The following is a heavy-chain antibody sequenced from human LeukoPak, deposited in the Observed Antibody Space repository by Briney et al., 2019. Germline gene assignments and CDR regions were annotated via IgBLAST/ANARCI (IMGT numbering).Heavy chain of an antibody. Sequence: KTSETLSLTCTVSGGSVSSGTYYWSWIRQPPGKGLEWIAYIYYSGSTNYNPSLKSRVTISVDTSNNQFSLRVTSLTAADTAVYYCARLGALHDAFDVWGQGTLVTVSS. V-gene: IGHV4-61*01. CDR3: ARLGALHDAFDV. CDR1: GGSVSSGTYY. J-gene: IGHJ3*01. D-gene: IGHD3-16*01. CDR2: IYYSGST.